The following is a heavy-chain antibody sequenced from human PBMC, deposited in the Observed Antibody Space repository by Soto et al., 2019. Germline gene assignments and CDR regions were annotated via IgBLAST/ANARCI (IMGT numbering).Heavy chain of an antibody. D-gene: IGHD6-13*01. CDR3: ARGGYSSSWYRPYYYYGMDV. Sequence: ASMMVSCRASGHTFTSYDMHWVRGARVQGVEWMGIINPSGGSTSYAQKCQGRVTMTRDTSTSTVYMELSSLRSEDTAVYYCARGGYSSSWYRPYYYYGMDVWGQVTTGTGPS. J-gene: IGHJ6*02. CDR1: GHTFTSYD. V-gene: IGHV1-46*01. CDR2: INPSGGST.